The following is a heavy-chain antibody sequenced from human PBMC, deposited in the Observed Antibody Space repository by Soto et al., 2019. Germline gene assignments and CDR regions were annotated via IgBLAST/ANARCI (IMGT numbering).Heavy chain of an antibody. CDR1: GFTFTRYS. V-gene: IGHV3-21*06. CDR3: ARESEDLTSNFDY. CDR2: ISSTTNYI. Sequence: GGSLRLSCAASGFTFTRYSVNWVRQAPGKGLEWVSSISSTTNYIHYGDSMKGRFTISRDNAKNSLYLEMNSLRAEDTAVYYCARESEDLTSNFDYWGQGTLVTVSS. J-gene: IGHJ4*02.